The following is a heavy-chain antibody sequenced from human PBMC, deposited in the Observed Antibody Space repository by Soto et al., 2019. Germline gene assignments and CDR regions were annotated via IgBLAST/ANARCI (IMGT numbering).Heavy chain of an antibody. Sequence: GASVKVSCKASGGTFSSYAISWVLQAPGQGLEWMGGIIPIFGTANYAQKFQGRVTITADESTSTAYMELSSLRSEDTAVYYCAKHEYYYDSSGYYPLDAFDIWGQGTMVTVSS. CDR3: AKHEYYYDSSGYYPLDAFDI. CDR2: IIPIFGTA. V-gene: IGHV1-69*13. CDR1: GGTFSSYA. D-gene: IGHD3-22*01. J-gene: IGHJ3*02.